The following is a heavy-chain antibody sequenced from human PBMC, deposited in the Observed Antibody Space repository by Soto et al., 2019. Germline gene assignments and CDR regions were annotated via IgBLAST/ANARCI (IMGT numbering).Heavy chain of an antibody. J-gene: IGHJ4*01. D-gene: IGHD6-13*01. Sequence: KTSETLSLTCTVSGGSVSSSFFYWSWVRQPPGQRLEWIGYIYYTGTTNYNPPLSSRVAMSWDTSKEHFTLNLRSLTSAYSARYSCAGLTSTSGWSHFVTWGQEMLVTVSS. V-gene: IGHV4-61*01. CDR2: IYYTGTT. CDR1: GGSVSSSFFY. CDR3: AGLTSTSGWSHFVT.